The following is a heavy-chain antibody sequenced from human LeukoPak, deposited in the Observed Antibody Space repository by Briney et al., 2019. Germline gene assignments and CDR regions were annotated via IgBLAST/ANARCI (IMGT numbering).Heavy chain of an antibody. CDR3: ARAWGGSGSYYYYYYMDV. CDR2: IYHSGST. D-gene: IGHD3-10*01. V-gene: IGHV4-39*07. Sequence: SETLSLTCTVSGVSISSSSYYWGWLRQPPGKGLEWIGSIYHSGSTYYIPSLKSRVTISIDTSTTQFSLKLSSATDAAAAVYYCARAWGGSGSYYYYYYMDVWGKGTTVTVSS. CDR1: GVSISSSSYY. J-gene: IGHJ6*03.